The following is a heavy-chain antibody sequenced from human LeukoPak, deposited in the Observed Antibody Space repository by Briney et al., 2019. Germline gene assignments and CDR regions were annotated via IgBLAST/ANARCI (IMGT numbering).Heavy chain of an antibody. CDR1: GGSISSYY. D-gene: IGHD3-16*02. V-gene: IGHV4-4*07. J-gene: IGHJ5*02. CDR2: IYTSGST. CDR3: ARDTPGSWYYDYVWGSYRHHNWFDP. Sequence: SETLSLTCTVSGGSISSYYWSWIRQPAGKGLEWIGRIYTSGSTNYNPSLKSRVTMSVDTSKNQFSLKLSSVTAADTAVYYCARDTPGSWYYDYVWGSYRHHNWFDPWGQGTLVTVSS.